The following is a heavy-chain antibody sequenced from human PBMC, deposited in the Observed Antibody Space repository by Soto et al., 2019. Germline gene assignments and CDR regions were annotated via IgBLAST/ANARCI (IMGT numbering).Heavy chain of an antibody. CDR2: INHSGST. Sequence: SETLSLTCAVYGGSFSGYYWSWIRQPPGKGLEWIGEINHSGSTNYNPSLKSRVTISVDTSKNQFSLKLSSVTAADTAVYYCARGQVDTAMVTGTFDPWGQGTLVTVS. CDR3: ARGQVDTAMVTGTFDP. V-gene: IGHV4-34*01. J-gene: IGHJ5*02. D-gene: IGHD5-18*01. CDR1: GGSFSGYY.